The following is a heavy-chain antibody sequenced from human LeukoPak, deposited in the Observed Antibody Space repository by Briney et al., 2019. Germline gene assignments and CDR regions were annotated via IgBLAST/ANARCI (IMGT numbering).Heavy chain of an antibody. D-gene: IGHD3-9*01. CDR3: ARGTGLRYSVWPP. J-gene: IGHJ5*02. CDR1: GGSISSGDYY. Sequence: SQTLSLTCTVSGGSISSGDYYWSWIRQPPGKGLEWIGYINYSGSTYYNPSLKSRVTISVDTSKNQFSLKLSSVSAADTAVYFCARGTGLRYSVWPPWGQGTLVTVSS. V-gene: IGHV4-30-4*01. CDR2: INYSGST.